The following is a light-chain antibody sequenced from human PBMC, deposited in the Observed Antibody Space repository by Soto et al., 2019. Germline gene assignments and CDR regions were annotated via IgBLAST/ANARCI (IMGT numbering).Light chain of an antibody. CDR3: SSYAGSNNVL. V-gene: IGLV2-8*01. J-gene: IGLJ2*01. CDR2: EVS. CDR1: SSDVGGYKY. Sequence: QSALTQPPSASGSPGQSVTISCTGTSSDVGGYKYVSWYQQHPGKAPKLMIYEVSQRPSGVPDRFSGSKSGNTASLAVSGPQAEDEADYYCSSYAGSNNVLFCGGTKVTVL.